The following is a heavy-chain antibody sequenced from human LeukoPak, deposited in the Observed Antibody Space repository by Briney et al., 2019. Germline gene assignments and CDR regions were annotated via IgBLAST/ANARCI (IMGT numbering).Heavy chain of an antibody. CDR3: ARDGQYRGSYPGRDYFDY. J-gene: IGHJ4*02. Sequence: PSETLSLTCAVSGGSISSSNWWSWVRQPPGKGLEWIGEIYHTGSTNYNPSLKSRVTISVDKSKNQFSLKLNSVTAADTAVYYCARDGQYRGSYPGRDYFDYWGQGTLVTVSS. D-gene: IGHD1-26*01. CDR1: GGSISSSNW. V-gene: IGHV4-4*02. CDR2: IYHTGST.